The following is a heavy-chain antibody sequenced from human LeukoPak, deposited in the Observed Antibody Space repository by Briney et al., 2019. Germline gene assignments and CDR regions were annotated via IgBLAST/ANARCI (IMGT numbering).Heavy chain of an antibody. Sequence: GASVKVSCKASGYTFTSYGISWVRQAPGQGLEWMGRIIPILGIANYAQKFQGRVTITADKSTSTAYMELSSLRSEDTAVYYCARDVGDYYDSSGYGQPFGYWGQGTLVTVSS. V-gene: IGHV1-69*04. CDR2: IIPILGIA. CDR3: ARDVGDYYDSSGYGQPFGY. J-gene: IGHJ4*02. D-gene: IGHD3-22*01. CDR1: GYTFTSYG.